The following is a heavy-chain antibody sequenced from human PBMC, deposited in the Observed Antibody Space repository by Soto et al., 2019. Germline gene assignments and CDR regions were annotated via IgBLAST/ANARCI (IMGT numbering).Heavy chain of an antibody. V-gene: IGHV3-43*01. CDR3: SKDKPKYYGMDA. CDR2: INWDGGDT. J-gene: IGHJ6*02. Sequence: GSLRLSCAASGFTFDDYTMHWVRQAPGKGLEWVSLINWDGGDTYYADSVKGRFTISRDNGKNSLYLQMNSLTTEDTALYYCSKDKPKYYGMDAWGQGTTVTVSS. CDR1: GFTFDDYT.